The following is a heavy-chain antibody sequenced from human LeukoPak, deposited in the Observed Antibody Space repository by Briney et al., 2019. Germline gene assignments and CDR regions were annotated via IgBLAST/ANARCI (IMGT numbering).Heavy chain of an antibody. J-gene: IGHJ4*02. V-gene: IGHV1-18*04. CDR1: GYAFTTYG. CDR2: INTDYHKV. CDR3: ARDNGGSRDY. D-gene: IGHD1-26*01. Sequence: GASVKVSCKTSGYAFTTYGLSWVRQAPGQGLEWMGWINTDYHKVENAEQFHGRVTLTADTSTSTAYMELRSLTFDDTGVYYCARDNGGSRDYWGQGTLVTVSS.